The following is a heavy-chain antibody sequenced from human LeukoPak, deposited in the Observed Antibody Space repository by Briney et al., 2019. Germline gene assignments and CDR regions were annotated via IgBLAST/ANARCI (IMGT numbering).Heavy chain of an antibody. CDR1: GFTLSSYA. CDR3: AKDSRITMVRGVSLFDY. CDR2: ISGSGGST. Sequence: PGGSLRLSCAASGFTLSSYAMSWVRQAPGKGLEWVSAISGSGGSTYYADSVKGRFTISRDNSKNTLYLQMNSLRAEDTAVYYCAKDSRITMVRGVSLFDYWGQGTLVTVSS. J-gene: IGHJ4*02. D-gene: IGHD3-10*01. V-gene: IGHV3-23*01.